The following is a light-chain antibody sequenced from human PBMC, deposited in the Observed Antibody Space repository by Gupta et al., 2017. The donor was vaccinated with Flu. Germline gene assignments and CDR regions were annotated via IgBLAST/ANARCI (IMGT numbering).Light chain of an antibody. Sequence: EIVLTQSPATLSLSPGERATLSCGASQTVRSNFLAWYQQKPGQAPRLLIYGVSTRATGVPARFSGSGSGTEFTLTISSLQSEDFALYYCQQHSDWPLTFGQGTKVEIK. CDR1: QTVRSN. CDR3: QQHSDWPLT. V-gene: IGKV3-15*01. CDR2: GVS. J-gene: IGKJ1*01.